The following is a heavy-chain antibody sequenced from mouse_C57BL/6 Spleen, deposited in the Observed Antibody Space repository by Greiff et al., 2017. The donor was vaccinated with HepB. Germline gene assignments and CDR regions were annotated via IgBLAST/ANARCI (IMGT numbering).Heavy chain of an antibody. J-gene: IGHJ3*01. CDR2: IDPSDSYT. D-gene: IGHD2-3*01. V-gene: IGHV1-69*01. CDR1: GYTFTSYW. Sequence: QVQLQQPGAELVMPGASVKLSCKASGYTFTSYWMHWVKQRPGQGLEWIGEIDPSDSYTNYNQKFKGKSTLTVDKSSSTAYMQLSSLTSEDSAVYYCATNDGSWFAYWGQGTLVTVSA. CDR3: ATNDGSWFAY.